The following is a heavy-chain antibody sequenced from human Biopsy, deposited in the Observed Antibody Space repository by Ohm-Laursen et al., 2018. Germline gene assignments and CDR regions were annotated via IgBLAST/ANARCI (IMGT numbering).Heavy chain of an antibody. Sequence: SLRLSCSASGVTFNNYWMHWVRQAPGKGLVWVSRSNTDGSHTNYADSVKGRFTTSTDNAKNTLYLYMSSLTVEDTAVYFCARDASQGFDSWGQGTLVTVSS. J-gene: IGHJ5*01. CDR2: SNTDGSHT. CDR3: ARDASQGFDS. CDR1: GVTFNNYW. V-gene: IGHV3-74*01.